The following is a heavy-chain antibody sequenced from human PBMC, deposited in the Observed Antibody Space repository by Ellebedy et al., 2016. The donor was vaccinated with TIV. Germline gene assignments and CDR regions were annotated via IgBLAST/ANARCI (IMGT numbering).Heavy chain of an antibody. CDR1: GFTLSNYA. Sequence: GGSLRLXXAASGFTLSNYAMSWVRQAPGKGLEWVSGITSGGTTYYTDSVKGRFTISRDNSKNTLYLQVNSLRAEDTAVYYCARWDHGDYPVLIDFWGQGTLVTVSS. V-gene: IGHV3-23*01. CDR2: ITSGGTT. J-gene: IGHJ4*02. CDR3: ARWDHGDYPVLIDF. D-gene: IGHD4-17*01.